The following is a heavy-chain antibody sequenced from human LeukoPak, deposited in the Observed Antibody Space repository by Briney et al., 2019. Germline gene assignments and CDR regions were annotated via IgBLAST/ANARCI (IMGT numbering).Heavy chain of an antibody. V-gene: IGHV4-59*08. Sequence: SETLSLTCTVSGGSISNYYWSWIRQPPGKGLEWIGYIYYSGSTNYNPSLESRVTISVDTSKNQFSLKLSSVTAADTAVYYCARHPLALVSYGFDPWGQGTLVTASS. J-gene: IGHJ5*02. CDR2: IYYSGST. CDR3: ARHPLALVSYGFDP. D-gene: IGHD5-18*01. CDR1: GGSISNYY.